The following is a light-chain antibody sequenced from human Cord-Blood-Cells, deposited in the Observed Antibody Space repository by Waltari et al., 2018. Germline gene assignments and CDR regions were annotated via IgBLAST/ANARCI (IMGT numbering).Light chain of an antibody. J-gene: IGLJ1*01. CDR1: SSDVGGYNY. CDR2: EVS. Sequence: QSALTQPASVSGSPGQSITISCTGTSSDVGGYNYVSWYQQHPGKAPKLMVYEVSNRPSGVSNRVSGSKSGNTASLTIAGLQAEDEVDYYCSSYTSSSTYVFGTGTKVTVL. V-gene: IGLV2-14*01. CDR3: SSYTSSSTYV.